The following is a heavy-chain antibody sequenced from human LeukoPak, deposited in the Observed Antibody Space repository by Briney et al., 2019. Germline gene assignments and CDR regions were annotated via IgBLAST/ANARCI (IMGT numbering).Heavy chain of an antibody. CDR3: ARDDRTTVVTLGTLIDY. Sequence: EASVKVSCKASGYTFTSYGISWVRQAPGQGLEWMGWISAYNGNTNYAQKLQGRVTMTTDTSTSTAYMELRSLRSDDTAVYYCARDDRTTVVTLGTLIDYWGQGTLVTVSS. CDR1: GYTFTSYG. CDR2: ISAYNGNT. V-gene: IGHV1-18*01. D-gene: IGHD4-23*01. J-gene: IGHJ4*02.